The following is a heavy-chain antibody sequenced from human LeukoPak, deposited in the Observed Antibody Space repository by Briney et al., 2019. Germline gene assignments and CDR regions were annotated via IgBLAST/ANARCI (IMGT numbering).Heavy chain of an antibody. CDR1: GFTFSSYG. V-gene: IGHV3-30*18. Sequence: GGSLRLSCAAYGFTFSSYGMHWVRQAPGKGLEWVAVISYDGSNKYYADSVKGRFTISRDNSKNTLYLQMNSLRAEDTAVYYCAKGLEMATIEGHYYYGMDVWGQGTTVTVSS. CDR2: ISYDGSNK. J-gene: IGHJ6*02. D-gene: IGHD5-24*01. CDR3: AKGLEMATIEGHYYYGMDV.